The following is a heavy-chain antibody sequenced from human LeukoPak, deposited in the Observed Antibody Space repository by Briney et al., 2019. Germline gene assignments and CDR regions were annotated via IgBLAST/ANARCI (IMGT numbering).Heavy chain of an antibody. CDR1: GYTFTGYY. J-gene: IGHJ6*03. V-gene: IGHV1-2*06. D-gene: IGHD6-19*01. CDR2: INPNSGGT. CDR3: AREYSSGWPGYYMDV. Sequence: ASVKVSCKASGYTFTGYYMHWVRQAPGQGLEWMGRINPNSGGTNYAQKFQGRATMTRDTSISTAYMELSRLRSDDTAVYYCAREYSSGWPGYYMDVWGKGTTVTVSS.